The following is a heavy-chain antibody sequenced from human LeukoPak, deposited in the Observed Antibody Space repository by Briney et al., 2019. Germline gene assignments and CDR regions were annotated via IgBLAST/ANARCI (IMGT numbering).Heavy chain of an antibody. CDR1: GGSISSSNW. J-gene: IGHJ5*02. CDR3: ARAQFVPLWFGEKIYNWFDP. V-gene: IGHV4-4*02. CDR2: IYHSGST. D-gene: IGHD3-10*01. Sequence: SETLSLTCAVSGGSISSSNWWSWVRQPPGKGLEWIGEIYHSGSTNYNPSLKSRVTISVDTSKNQFSLKLSSVTAADTAVYYCARAQFVPLWFGEKIYNWFDPWGQGTLVTVSS.